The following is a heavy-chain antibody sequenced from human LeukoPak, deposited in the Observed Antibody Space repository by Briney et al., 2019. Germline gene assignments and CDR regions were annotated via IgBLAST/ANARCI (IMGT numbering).Heavy chain of an antibody. D-gene: IGHD2-15*01. CDR3: VRGYSFGPYGMDV. J-gene: IGHJ6*02. CDR2: ISGSGSNT. CDR1: GFTFTNYA. Sequence: GGPLRLSCAASGFTFTNYAMTWVRQAPGKGLEWVSVISGSGSNTDYADSVKGRFTISRDNSKNTLYLQMSSLRAEDTAVYFCVRGYSFGPYGMDVWGQGTTVTVSS. V-gene: IGHV3-23*01.